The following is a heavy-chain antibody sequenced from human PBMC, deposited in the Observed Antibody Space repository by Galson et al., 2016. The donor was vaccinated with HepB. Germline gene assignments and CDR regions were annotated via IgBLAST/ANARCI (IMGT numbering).Heavy chain of an antibody. V-gene: IGHV1-2*02. CDR1: GYTLTAYY. CDR2: INPNTGVT. D-gene: IGHD3-22*01. Sequence: SVKVSCKASGYTLTAYYIHWVRQAPGQGLEWMGWINPNTGVTKYAQKFQGRVTMTRDTSISTAYMELSRLRADDTAVYFCARGREYYYAASGFYAPYWGQGTL. CDR3: ARGREYYYAASGFYAPY. J-gene: IGHJ4*02.